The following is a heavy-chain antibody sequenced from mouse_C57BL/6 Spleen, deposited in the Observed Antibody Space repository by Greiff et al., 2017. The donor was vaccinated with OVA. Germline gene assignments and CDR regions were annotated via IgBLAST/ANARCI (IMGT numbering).Heavy chain of an antibody. D-gene: IGHD2-5*01. CDR2: ISSGGDYI. CDR3: TREASSNSYFDY. V-gene: IGHV5-9-1*02. J-gene: IGHJ2*01. CDR1: GFTFSSYA. Sequence: EVQRVESGEGLVKPGGSLKLSCAASGFTFSSYAMSWVRQTPEKRLEWVAYISSGGDYIYYADTVKGRFTISRENARNTLYLQMSSLKSEDTAMYYCTREASSNSYFDYWGQGTTLTVSS.